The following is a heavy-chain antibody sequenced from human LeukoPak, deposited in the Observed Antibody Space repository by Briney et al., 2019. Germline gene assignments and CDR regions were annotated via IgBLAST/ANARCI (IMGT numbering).Heavy chain of an antibody. CDR3: ARGGNLEN. Sequence: GGSLTLSCAPSGFTLNRYWMRWVRQAPGKGLECVANINEDGGERHYVDSVKGRFTISRHNAKNSMYLQMNSLRAEDTSVYYCARGGNLENWGGGTLVTVSS. J-gene: IGHJ4*02. D-gene: IGHD1-14*01. V-gene: IGHV3-7*01. CDR1: GFTLNRYW. CDR2: INEDGGER.